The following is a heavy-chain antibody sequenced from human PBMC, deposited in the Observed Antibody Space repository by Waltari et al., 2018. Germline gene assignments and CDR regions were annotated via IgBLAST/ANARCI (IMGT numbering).Heavy chain of an antibody. CDR2: IIPIFVTA. D-gene: IGHD3-3*01. V-gene: IGHV1-69*05. Sequence: QVQLVQSGAEVKKPGSSVKVSCKASGGTFSSYAISWVRQAPGQGLEWMGGIIPIFVTANYAQKFQGRVTITTDESTSTAYMELSSLRSEDTAVYYCARGPFSSATYYYYGMDVWGQGTTVTVSS. CDR3: ARGPFSSATYYYYGMDV. J-gene: IGHJ6*02. CDR1: GGTFSSYA.